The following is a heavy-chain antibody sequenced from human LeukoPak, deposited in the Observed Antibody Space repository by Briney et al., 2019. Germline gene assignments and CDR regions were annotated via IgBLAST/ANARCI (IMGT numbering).Heavy chain of an antibody. CDR2: ISGSGGST. J-gene: IGHJ3*02. D-gene: IGHD6-13*01. CDR1: GFTFSSYS. V-gene: IGHV3-23*01. Sequence: GGSLRLSCAASGFTFSSYSMSWVRQAAGKGLEWVSGISGSGGSTFHADSVKGRFTISRDNSKNTLYLQMDSLRAEDTAVYYCARDAGPGDAFDIWGQGTMVTVSS. CDR3: ARDAGPGDAFDI.